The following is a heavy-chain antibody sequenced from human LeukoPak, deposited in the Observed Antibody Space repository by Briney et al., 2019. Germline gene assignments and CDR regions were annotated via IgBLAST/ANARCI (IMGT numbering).Heavy chain of an antibody. Sequence: GGSLRFSCAASGFTFHHYSMHWVRQPPGKGLEWVSLISWDGGITYYADSVRGRFTTSRDNSKNSLSLEMNSLRTEDTALYYCAKDSNTGGYSFGSWGQGTLVTVTS. CDR3: AKDSNTGGYSFGS. J-gene: IGHJ4*02. CDR1: GFTFHHYS. CDR2: ISWDGGIT. V-gene: IGHV3-43*01. D-gene: IGHD5-12*01.